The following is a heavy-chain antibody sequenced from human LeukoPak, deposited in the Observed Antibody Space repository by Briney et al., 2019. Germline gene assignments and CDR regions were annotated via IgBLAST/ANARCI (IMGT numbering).Heavy chain of an antibody. Sequence: ASVRVSCKASGYTVTGYYMHWVRQSPGQGLEWMGWINPNSGGTNYAQKFQGRVTMTRDTSISTAYMELSRLRSDDTAVYYCASSSFFHDAFDIWGQGTMVTVSS. V-gene: IGHV1-2*02. CDR2: INPNSGGT. CDR1: GYTVTGYY. D-gene: IGHD3-3*01. CDR3: ASSSFFHDAFDI. J-gene: IGHJ3*02.